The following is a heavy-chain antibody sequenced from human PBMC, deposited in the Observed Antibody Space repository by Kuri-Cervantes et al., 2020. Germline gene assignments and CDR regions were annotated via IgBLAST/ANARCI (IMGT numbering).Heavy chain of an antibody. D-gene: IGHD6-6*01. V-gene: IGHV4-34*01. J-gene: IGHJ6*02. CDR2: INESGTI. CDR3: ARDGVLIAARPGVYYYYYGMDV. CDR1: GGSFTTYY. Sequence: SETLSLTCAVYGGSFTTYYQWTWIRQPPGKGPEWIGEINESGTIDYNPSLKSRVTISTDMSKNQFSLKLSAVTAADTAVYYCARDGVLIAARPGVYYYYYGMDVWGQGTTVTVSS.